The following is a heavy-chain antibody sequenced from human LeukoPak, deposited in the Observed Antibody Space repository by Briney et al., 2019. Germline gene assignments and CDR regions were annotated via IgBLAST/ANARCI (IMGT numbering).Heavy chain of an antibody. CDR3: ARSELLWFGTFDP. D-gene: IGHD3-10*01. J-gene: IGHJ5*02. CDR2: IYYSGST. CDR1: GFTFSSSW. V-gene: IGHV4-59*13. Sequence: AGGSLRLSCAASGFTFSSSWMSWMRQPPGKGLEGIGYIYYSGSTNYNPSLKSRVTISVDTSKNQFSLKLSSVTAADTAVYYCARSELLWFGTFDPWGQGTLVTVSS.